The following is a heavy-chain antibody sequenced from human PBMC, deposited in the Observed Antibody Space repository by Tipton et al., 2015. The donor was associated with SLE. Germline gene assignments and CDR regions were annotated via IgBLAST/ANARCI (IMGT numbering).Heavy chain of an antibody. J-gene: IGHJ6*03. Sequence: TLSLTCTVSGGSISSGSYYWSWIRQPAGKGLEWIGRIYTSGSTNYNPSLKSRVTISVDTSKNQFSLKLSSVTAADTAVYYCARAGAGARDYYYYMDVWGKGPTVTVSS. CDR1: GGSISSGSYY. D-gene: IGHD1-26*01. CDR2: IYTSGST. V-gene: IGHV4-61*02. CDR3: ARAGAGARDYYYYMDV.